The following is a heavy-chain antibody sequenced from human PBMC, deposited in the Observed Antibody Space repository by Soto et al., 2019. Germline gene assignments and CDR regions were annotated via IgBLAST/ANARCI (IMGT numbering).Heavy chain of an antibody. CDR2: IGPFEAHAP. Sequence: EVQLLESGGDLVHPGGTLILSCVGSGYPFGDYAMSWVRQAPGKGLEWVSAIGPFEAHAPAYAASVKGRLTISRANSRKIPVPHLSTIRAADTGAYYYARSGIPYTARDDAFDLWGQGTVVTVSS. J-gene: IGHJ3*01. V-gene: IGHV3-23*01. CDR3: ARSGIPYTARDDAFDL. D-gene: IGHD2-2*02. CDR1: GYPFGDYA.